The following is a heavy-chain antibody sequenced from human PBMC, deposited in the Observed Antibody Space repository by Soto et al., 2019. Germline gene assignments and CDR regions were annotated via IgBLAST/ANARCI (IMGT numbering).Heavy chain of an antibody. CDR1: GYTFTAYA. Sequence: QVQLVQSGGEEKKPGASVKLSCEASGYTFTAYAIHWLRQAPGQRLEWMAWINPGNTNTKYSQKFLGRVSIARDTSASTDYLELGSLTSEDTAVYYCARSAISPYGGLIGPFDYWGQGNLVTVSS. CDR2: INPGNTNT. D-gene: IGHD3-16*02. J-gene: IGHJ4*02. V-gene: IGHV1-3*05. CDR3: ARSAISPYGGLIGPFDY.